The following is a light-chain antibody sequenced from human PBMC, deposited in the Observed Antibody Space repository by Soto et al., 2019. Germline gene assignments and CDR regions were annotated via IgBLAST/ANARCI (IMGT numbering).Light chain of an antibody. J-gene: IGKJ2*01. V-gene: IGKV3-11*01. CDR1: QSVSSY. CDR2: EAS. CDR3: QHRSNWPRT. Sequence: EIVLTQSPATLSLSPGERATLSCRASQSVSSYLACYQQKPGQAPRLLIYEASNRATGIPARFSGSGSGTDFTLTISSVEAEDVAVYYCQHRSNWPRTFGQGTKVEIK.